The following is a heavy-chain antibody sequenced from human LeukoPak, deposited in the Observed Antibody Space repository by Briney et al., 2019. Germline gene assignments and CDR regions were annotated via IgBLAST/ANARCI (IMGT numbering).Heavy chain of an antibody. V-gene: IGHV3-53*01. CDR1: GFTVSSNH. J-gene: IGHJ4*02. CDR2: IYSAGST. CDR3: ARLDY. Sequence: GGSLRLSCAASGFTVSSNHMSWVRHAPGKGLEWVAVIYSAGSTDYADSLKGRFTISRDNSKNMLYLQMNSLRAEDKAVYSCARLDYWGQGTLVTVSS.